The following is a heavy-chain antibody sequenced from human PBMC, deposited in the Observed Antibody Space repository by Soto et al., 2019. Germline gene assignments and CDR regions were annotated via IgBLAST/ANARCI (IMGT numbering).Heavy chain of an antibody. CDR2: INHSGST. V-gene: IGHV4-34*01. CDR1: GGSFSGYY. CDR3: ARVRYYDFWSGHGYYYGMDV. Sequence: SETLSLTCAVYGGSFSGYYWSWIRQPPGKGLEWIGEINHSGSTNYNPSLKSRVTISVDTSKNQFSLKLSSVTAADTAVYYCARVRYYDFWSGHGYYYGMDVWGPGTTVTVS. D-gene: IGHD3-3*01. J-gene: IGHJ6*02.